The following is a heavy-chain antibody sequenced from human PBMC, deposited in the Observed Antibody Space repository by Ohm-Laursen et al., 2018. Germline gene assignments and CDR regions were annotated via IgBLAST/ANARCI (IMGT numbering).Heavy chain of an antibody. D-gene: IGHD6-13*01. CDR3: AKSIAAAGTDFDY. Sequence: GASVKVSCNASGYTFNHYAISWVRQAPGQGLEWMGRIIPILGIANYAQKFQGRVTITADKSTSTAYMELSSLRSEDTAVYYCAKSIAAAGTDFDYWGQGTLVTVSS. J-gene: IGHJ4*02. CDR1: GYTFNHYA. V-gene: IGHV1-69*04. CDR2: IIPILGIA.